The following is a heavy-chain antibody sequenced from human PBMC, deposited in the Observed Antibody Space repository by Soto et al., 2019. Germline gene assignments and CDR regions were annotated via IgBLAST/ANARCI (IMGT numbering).Heavy chain of an antibody. CDR1: GGSISSGDYY. V-gene: IGHV4-30-4*01. CDR2: IYYSGST. D-gene: IGHD4-17*01. J-gene: IGHJ4*02. Sequence: QVQLQESGPGLVKPSQTLSLTCTVSGGSISSGDYYWSWIRQPPGKGLEWIGYIYYSGSTYYNPSLKSRVTISVDTSKNPFSLKLSSVTAADTAVYYCATSDQGYGDYSGPFDYWGQGTLVTVSS. CDR3: ATSDQGYGDYSGPFDY.